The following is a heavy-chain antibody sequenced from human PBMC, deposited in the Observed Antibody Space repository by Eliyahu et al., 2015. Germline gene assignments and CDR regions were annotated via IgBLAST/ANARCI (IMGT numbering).Heavy chain of an antibody. CDR2: IYWDDDK. D-gene: IGHD3-10*01. CDR3: ARGVWGSGTYYSTFDY. Sequence: QITLKESGPTLVKPTQTLTLTXTFSGFSLXXSGVGVGWIRQPPGKALEWLALIYWDDDKRYSPSLKRRLTITKDTSKKQVVLTMTNMDPVDTATYYCARGVWGSGTYYSTFDYWGQGTLVTVSS. CDR1: GFSLXXSGVG. V-gene: IGHV2-5*02. J-gene: IGHJ4*02.